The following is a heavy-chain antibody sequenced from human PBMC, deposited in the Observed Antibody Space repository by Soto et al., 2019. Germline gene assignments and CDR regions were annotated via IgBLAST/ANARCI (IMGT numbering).Heavy chain of an antibody. CDR3: ARVASRSGWYLLY. Sequence: ASVKVSCKASGFTFTCYYMRLSLQAPGQWLELMGWINPNSGGTNYAQQFQGWVTMTRDTAISTAYMELSMLRSDDTAVYYYARVASRSGWYLLYWGQGTLVTVSS. D-gene: IGHD6-19*01. CDR1: GFTFTCYY. V-gene: IGHV1-2*04. J-gene: IGHJ4*02. CDR2: INPNSGGT.